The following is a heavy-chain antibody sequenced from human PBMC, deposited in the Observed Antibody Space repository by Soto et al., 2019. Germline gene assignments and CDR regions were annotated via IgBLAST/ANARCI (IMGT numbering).Heavy chain of an antibody. J-gene: IGHJ4*02. V-gene: IGHV3-30*18. Sequence: QVQLVESGGGVVQPGRSLRLSCAASGFTYSSYGMHWVRQAPGKGLEWVAVISYDGSNKYYADSVKGRFTISRDNSKNTLYLQINSLRAEDTAVYYCAQDQGGLTSLWGQGTLVTVSS. CDR1: GFTYSSYG. CDR3: AQDQGGLTSL. D-gene: IGHD3-16*01. CDR2: ISYDGSNK.